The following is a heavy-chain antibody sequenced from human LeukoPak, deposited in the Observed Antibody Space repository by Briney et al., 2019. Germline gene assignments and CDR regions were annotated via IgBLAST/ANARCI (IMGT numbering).Heavy chain of an antibody. CDR3: ARRCGGDCYSGNDAFDI. CDR2: INHSGST. V-gene: IGHV4-34*01. J-gene: IGHJ3*02. D-gene: IGHD2-21*02. Sequence: SETLSLTCAVYGGSFSGYYWSWIRQPPGKGLEWIGEINHSGSTNYNPSLKSRVTTSVDTSKNQFSLKLSSVTAADTAVYYCARRCGGDCYSGNDAFDIWGQGTMVTVSS. CDR1: GGSFSGYY.